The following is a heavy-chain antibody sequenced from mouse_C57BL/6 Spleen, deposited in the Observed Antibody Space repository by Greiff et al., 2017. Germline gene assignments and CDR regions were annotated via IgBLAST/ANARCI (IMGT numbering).Heavy chain of an antibody. CDR2: INYDGSST. V-gene: IGHV5-16*01. CDR3: ARDRATGIDY. Sequence: EVMLVESEGGLVQPGSSMKLSCTASGFTFSDYYMAWVRQVPEKGLEWVANINYDGSSTYYLDSLKSRFIISRDNAKNILYLQMSSLKSEDTATYYCARDRATGIDYWGQGTTLPVSS. J-gene: IGHJ2*01. D-gene: IGHD4-1*02. CDR1: GFTFSDYY.